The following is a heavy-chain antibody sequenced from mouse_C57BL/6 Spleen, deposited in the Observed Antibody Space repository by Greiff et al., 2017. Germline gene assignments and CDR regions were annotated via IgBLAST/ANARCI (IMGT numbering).Heavy chain of an antibody. CDR3: TYYDYGGSWFAY. CDR1: GFTFSNYW. V-gene: IGHV6-3*01. CDR2: IRLKSDNYAT. J-gene: IGHJ3*01. Sequence: EVQLEESGGGLVQPGGSMKLSCVASGFTFSNYWMNWVRQSPGKGLEWVGQIRLKSDNYATHYAVSVKGRFTISRDDSKSSVYLQMNNLGAEDTGIYYCTYYDYGGSWFAYWGQGTLVTVSA. D-gene: IGHD2-4*01.